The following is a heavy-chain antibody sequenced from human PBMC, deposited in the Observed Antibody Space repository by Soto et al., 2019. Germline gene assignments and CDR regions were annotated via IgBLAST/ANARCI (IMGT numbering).Heavy chain of an antibody. Sequence: GASVKVSCKASGFTFTSSAVQWVRQARGQRLEWIGWIVVGSGNTNYAQKFQERVTITRDMSTSTAYMELSSLRSEDTAVYYCAAGLSGSTLEDYYYGMDVWGQGTKVTVSS. D-gene: IGHD3-22*01. J-gene: IGHJ6*02. V-gene: IGHV1-58*01. CDR2: IVVGSGNT. CDR1: GFTFTSSA. CDR3: AAGLSGSTLEDYYYGMDV.